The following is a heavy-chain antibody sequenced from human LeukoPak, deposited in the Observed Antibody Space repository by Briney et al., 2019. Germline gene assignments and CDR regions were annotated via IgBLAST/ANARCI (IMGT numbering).Heavy chain of an antibody. J-gene: IGHJ1*01. CDR1: GYSISGGFY. Sequence: PSETLSLTYTVSGYSISGGFYWDWIRQPPGKGLEWIGSIYHSGSSYYNPSLKSRVTISVDTSKNHFSLKLSSVTAADTAVYYCARDLTYYYDSSGYSEYFQHWGQGTLVTVSS. CDR3: ARDLTYYYDSSGYSEYFQH. D-gene: IGHD3-22*01. V-gene: IGHV4-38-2*02. CDR2: IYHSGSS.